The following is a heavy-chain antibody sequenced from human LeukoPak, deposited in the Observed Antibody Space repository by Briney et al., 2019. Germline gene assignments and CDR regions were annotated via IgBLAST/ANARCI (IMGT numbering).Heavy chain of an antibody. CDR1: GVSVDDYY. D-gene: IGHD4-17*01. J-gene: IGHJ4*02. V-gene: IGHV4-34*01. CDR3: TRMTTGHDY. CDR2: INHSGYT. Sequence: PSETLSLTCAVSGVSVDDYYWAWVRQTPGKRLEWIGEINHSGYTNDSPSLKSRVTLSIDTSRKQFSLNLRSVTVADAGTYYCTRMTTGHDYWGQGTLVTVSS.